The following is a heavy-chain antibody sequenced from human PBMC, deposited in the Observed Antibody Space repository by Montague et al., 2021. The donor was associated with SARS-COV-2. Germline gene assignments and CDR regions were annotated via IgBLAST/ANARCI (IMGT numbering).Heavy chain of an antibody. CDR1: GGSFSGYY. D-gene: IGHD4-17*01. Sequence: SETLSLTCAVCGGSFSGYYWSWIRQPPGKGLEWIGEINHSGSTNYNPSLKSRVTISVDTSKNQFSLKLSSVTAADTAVYYCARGRTVTTFYYYYGMDVWGQGTTVTVSS. J-gene: IGHJ6*02. CDR3: ARGRTVTTFYYYYGMDV. CDR2: INHSGST. V-gene: IGHV4-34*01.